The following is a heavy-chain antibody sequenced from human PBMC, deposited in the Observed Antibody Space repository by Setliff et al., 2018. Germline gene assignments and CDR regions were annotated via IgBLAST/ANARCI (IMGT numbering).Heavy chain of an antibody. CDR2: IYYSGST. V-gene: IGHV4-59*11. Sequence: KPSETLSLTCTVSGGSISSHYWSWIRQPPGKGLEWIGSIYYSGSTNYNPSLKSRVTISVDTSKNQFSLKLSSVTAADTAVYYCARSGYDSSGYYHWGQGTLVTVSS. CDR1: GGSISSHY. D-gene: IGHD3-22*01. CDR3: ARSGYDSSGYYH. J-gene: IGHJ5*02.